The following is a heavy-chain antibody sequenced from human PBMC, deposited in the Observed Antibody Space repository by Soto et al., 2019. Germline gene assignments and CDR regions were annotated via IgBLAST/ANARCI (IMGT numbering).Heavy chain of an antibody. CDR1: GYTFINYY. Sequence: ASVKVSCKASGYTFINYYIHWVRQAPGQGLEWMAIINPMGGSTNYAQEFQGRVTLTSDTSTGTVYMELSSLRFEDTTLFYCARDLAAGDLWGQGTLVTVSS. J-gene: IGHJ5*02. CDR3: ARDLAAGDL. V-gene: IGHV1-46*01. CDR2: INPMGGST. D-gene: IGHD6-13*01.